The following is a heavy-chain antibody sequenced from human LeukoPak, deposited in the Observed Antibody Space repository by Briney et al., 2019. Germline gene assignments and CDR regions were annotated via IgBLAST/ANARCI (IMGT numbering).Heavy chain of an antibody. D-gene: IGHD1-26*01. CDR3: ASGSRTNDY. V-gene: IGHV3-33*03. CDR1: GFTFSSYG. Sequence: PGRSLRLSCAASGFTFSSYGMHWVRQAPGKGLEWVAVIWYDGSNKYYADSVKGRFTISRDNSKNTLYLQMNSLRAEDTAVYYCASGSRTNDYWGQGTLVTVSS. J-gene: IGHJ4*02. CDR2: IWYDGSNK.